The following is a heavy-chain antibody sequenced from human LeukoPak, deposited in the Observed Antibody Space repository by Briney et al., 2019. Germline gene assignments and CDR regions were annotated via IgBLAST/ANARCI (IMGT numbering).Heavy chain of an antibody. D-gene: IGHD6-13*01. CDR1: GGPISSGGYS. CDR2: IYHSGST. Sequence: TSETLSLTCAVSGGPISSGGYSWSWIRQPPGKGLEWIGYIYHSGSTYYNPSLKSRVTISVDRSKNQFSLKLSSVTAADTAVYYCARVVAAAGLYYFDYWGQGTLVTVSS. CDR3: ARVVAAAGLYYFDY. V-gene: IGHV4-30-2*01. J-gene: IGHJ4*02.